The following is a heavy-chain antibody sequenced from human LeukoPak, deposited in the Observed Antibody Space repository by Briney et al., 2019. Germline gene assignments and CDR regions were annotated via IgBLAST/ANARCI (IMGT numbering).Heavy chain of an antibody. D-gene: IGHD3-10*01. CDR1: GFPFSTYE. V-gene: IGHV3-48*03. J-gene: IGHJ4*02. CDR2: ISSSGSTI. CDR3: ARAGSGTEGGFDY. Sequence: GGSLRLSCAASGFPFSTYEMNWIRQAPGRGLEWVSYISSSGSTIFYADSVRGRFTISRDNAKNSLYLQMNSLRAEDTAVYYCARAGSGTEGGFDYWGQGTLVTVSS.